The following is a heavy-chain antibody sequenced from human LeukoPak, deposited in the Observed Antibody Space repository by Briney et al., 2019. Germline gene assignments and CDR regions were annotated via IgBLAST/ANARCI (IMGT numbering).Heavy chain of an antibody. CDR3: ARDQGSTAMDTFDY. CDR2: ISSSSSYI. Sequence: GSPRLSCAASGFTFSSYSMNWVRQAPGKGLEWVSSISSSSSYIYYADSVKGRFTISRDNAKNSLYLQMNSLRAEDTAVYYCARDQGSTAMDTFDYWGQGTLVTVSS. D-gene: IGHD5-18*01. V-gene: IGHV3-21*01. CDR1: GFTFSSYS. J-gene: IGHJ4*02.